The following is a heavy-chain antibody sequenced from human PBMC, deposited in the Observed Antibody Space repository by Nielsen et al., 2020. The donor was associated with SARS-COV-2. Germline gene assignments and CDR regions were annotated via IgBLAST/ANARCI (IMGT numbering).Heavy chain of an antibody. D-gene: IGHD2-15*01. Sequence: SCAASGFIFSNYRMHWVRQAPGKGLVWVSHINPDESKTTYADSVKGRFTISRDNAKNTLYLQMNSLRAEDTAVYYCTRGFYSQSDCWGQGTLVTVSS. CDR3: TRGFYSQSDC. V-gene: IGHV3-74*03. CDR2: INPDESKT. J-gene: IGHJ4*02. CDR1: GFIFSNYR.